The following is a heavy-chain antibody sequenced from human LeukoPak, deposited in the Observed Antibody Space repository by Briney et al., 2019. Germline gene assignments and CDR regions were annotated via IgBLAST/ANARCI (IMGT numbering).Heavy chain of an antibody. V-gene: IGHV3-9*01. CDR3: AKGSSGWSTDAFDI. CDR2: INWNTNSI. J-gene: IGHJ3*02. CDR1: GFTFDDYA. D-gene: IGHD6-13*01. Sequence: PGGSLRLSCAASGFTFDDYAMPWVRQAPGKGLEWVSGINWNTNSIKYADSVKGRFTISRDNAKNSLYLQMNSLRAEDTALYYCAKGSSGWSTDAFDIWGQGTMVTVSS.